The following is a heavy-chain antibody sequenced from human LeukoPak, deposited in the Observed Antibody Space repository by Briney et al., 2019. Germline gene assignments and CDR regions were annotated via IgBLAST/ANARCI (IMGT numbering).Heavy chain of an antibody. CDR2: INPNSGGT. CDR1: GYTFTSYA. CDR3: ARGDYYGSGTDKTGGLSWFDP. V-gene: IGHV1-2*02. J-gene: IGHJ5*02. Sequence: ASVKVSCKASGYTFTSYAMNWVRQAPGQGLEWMGWINPNSGGTNYAQKFQGRVTMTRDTSISTAYMELSRLRSDDTAVYYCARGDYYGSGTDKTGGLSWFDPWGQGTLVTVSS. D-gene: IGHD3-10*01.